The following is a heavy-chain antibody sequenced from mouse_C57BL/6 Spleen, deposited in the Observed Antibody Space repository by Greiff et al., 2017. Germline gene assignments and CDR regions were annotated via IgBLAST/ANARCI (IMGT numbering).Heavy chain of an antibody. CDR1: GYTFTGYW. J-gene: IGHJ1*03. V-gene: IGHV1-9*01. CDR2: ILPGSGST. D-gene: IGHD1-1*01. CDR3: AKPHYYGSSYGYFDV. Sequence: VQLQQSGAELMKPGASVKLSCKATGYTFTGYWIEWVKQRPGHGLEWIGEILPGSGSTNSNEKFKGKATFTADTSSNTAYMQLSSLTTEDSAIYYCAKPHYYGSSYGYFDVWGTGTTVTVSS.